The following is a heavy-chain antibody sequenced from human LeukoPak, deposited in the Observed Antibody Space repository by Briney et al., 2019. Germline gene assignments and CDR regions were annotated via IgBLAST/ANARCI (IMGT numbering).Heavy chain of an antibody. CDR1: GYTFTSYD. D-gene: IGHD6-13*01. V-gene: IGHV1-8*01. Sequence: WASVKVSCKASGYTFTSYDINWVRQATGQGLEWMGWMNPNSGNTGYAQKFQGRVTMTRNTSISTAYMELSSLRSEDTAVYYCARGFSMYSSSWYRFSDYYYYYYMDVWGKGTTVTISS. CDR3: ARGFSMYSSSWYRFSDYYYYYYMDV. J-gene: IGHJ6*03. CDR2: MNPNSGNT.